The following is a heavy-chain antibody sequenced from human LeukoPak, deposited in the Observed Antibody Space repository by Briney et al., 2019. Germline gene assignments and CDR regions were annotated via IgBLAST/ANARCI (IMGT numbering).Heavy chain of an antibody. Sequence: TGGSLRLSCAASGFTFSSYSMNWVRQPPGKGLEWVSSISGSSSNIYYADSVKGRFTISRDNAKNSLYLQMDNLRAEDTGVYYCARDFYDGFALDGWGQGTLVTVSS. CDR1: GFTFSSYS. D-gene: IGHD2/OR15-2a*01. CDR2: ISGSSSNI. CDR3: ARDFYDGFALDG. J-gene: IGHJ4*02. V-gene: IGHV3-21*03.